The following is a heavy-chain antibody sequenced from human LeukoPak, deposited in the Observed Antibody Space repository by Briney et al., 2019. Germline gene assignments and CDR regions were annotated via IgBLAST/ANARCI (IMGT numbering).Heavy chain of an antibody. V-gene: IGHV6-1*01. CDR1: GDSVSSNSAA. Sequence: SQTLSLTCAMSGDSVSSNSAAWNWIRQSPSRGLEWLGRTYYRSKWYNDYAVSVKRRITINPDTSKNQFSLQLNSVTPEDTAVYYCARGGLMVRGVLAGNWFDPWGQGTLVTVSS. CDR2: TYYRSKWYN. CDR3: ARGGLMVRGVLAGNWFDP. D-gene: IGHD3-10*01. J-gene: IGHJ5*02.